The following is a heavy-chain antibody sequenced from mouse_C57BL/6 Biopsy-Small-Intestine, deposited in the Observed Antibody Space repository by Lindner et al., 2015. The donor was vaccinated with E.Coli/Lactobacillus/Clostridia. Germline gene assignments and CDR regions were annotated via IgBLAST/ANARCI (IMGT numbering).Heavy chain of an antibody. V-gene: IGHV10-1*01. D-gene: IGHD2-5*01. J-gene: IGHJ3*01. CDR2: IRSKSNNYAT. CDR1: GFSFNTYA. CDR3: VRGSNYAWFAY. Sequence: VQLQESGGGLVQPKGSLKLSCAASGFSFNTYAMNWVRQAPGKGLEWVARIRSKSNNYATYYADSVKDRFTISSDDSESMLYLQMNNLKTEDTAMYYCVRGSNYAWFAYWGQGTLVTVSA.